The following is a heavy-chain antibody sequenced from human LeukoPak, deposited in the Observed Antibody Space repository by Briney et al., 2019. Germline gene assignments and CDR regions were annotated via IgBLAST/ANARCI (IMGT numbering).Heavy chain of an antibody. CDR3: ARIPPTPYYYYGMDV. CDR2: TYYSGST. CDR1: GGSISSYY. J-gene: IGHJ6*02. V-gene: IGHV4-59*01. D-gene: IGHD2-2*02. Sequence: PSETLSLTCTVSGGSISSYYWSWIRQPPGKGLEWIGYTYYSGSTNYNPSLKSRVTISVDTSKNQFSLKLSSVTAADTAVYYCARIPPTPYYYYGMDVWGQGTTVTVSS.